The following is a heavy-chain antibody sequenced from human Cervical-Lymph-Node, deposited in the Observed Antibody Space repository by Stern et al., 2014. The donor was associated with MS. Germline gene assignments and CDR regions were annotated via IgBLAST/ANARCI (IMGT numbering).Heavy chain of an antibody. CDR1: GGTFISSYA. D-gene: IGHD2-15*01. CDR3: ARGVVSNRAAATLHNLFDP. Sequence: VQLVESGAEVKKPGSSMNVPCKTSGGTFISSYAITWMRQAPGQGLEGMGRIIPIPGLANYAQKFQGRVTITADTSTSTSYMELSSLRSEDTAVYYCARGVVSNRAAATLHNLFDPWGQGTLVTVSS. V-gene: IGHV1-69*09. J-gene: IGHJ5*02. CDR2: IIPIPGLA.